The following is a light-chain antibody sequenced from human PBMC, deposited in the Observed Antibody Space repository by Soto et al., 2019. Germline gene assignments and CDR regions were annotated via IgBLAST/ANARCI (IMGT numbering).Light chain of an antibody. Sequence: QSVLTQPPSASGTPGQRVTISCSGSSSNIGSNYVYWYQQLPGTAPKLLIYRNNQRLSGVPDRFSGSKSGTSASLAISGLRSEYEADYYCAAWDDSLSGYVVFGGGTKLTVL. CDR3: AAWDDSLSGYVV. V-gene: IGLV1-47*01. CDR1: SSNIGSNY. CDR2: RNN. J-gene: IGLJ2*01.